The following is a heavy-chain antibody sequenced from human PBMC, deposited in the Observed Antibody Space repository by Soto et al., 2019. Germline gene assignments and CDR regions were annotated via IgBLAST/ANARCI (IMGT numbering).Heavy chain of an antibody. Sequence: ASVKVSCKASGYTLIAYYLHWVRQAPGQGLEWMGRIKPNNGGTHYAQKFEGRLTMTRDTSINTAYMELSSLRSDDTGVYYCASHGWLSHWGQGTLVTVSS. CDR1: GYTLIAYY. CDR2: IKPNNGGT. CDR3: ASHGWLSH. D-gene: IGHD5-12*01. J-gene: IGHJ4*02. V-gene: IGHV1-2*05.